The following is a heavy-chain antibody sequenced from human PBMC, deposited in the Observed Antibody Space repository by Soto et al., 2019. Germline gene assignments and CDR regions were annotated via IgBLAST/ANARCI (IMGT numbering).Heavy chain of an antibody. D-gene: IGHD3-3*01. V-gene: IGHV4-39*01. CDR3: ARHRADFWSGYGTMDV. Sequence: KPSETLSLTCTVSGGSISSSSYYWGWIRQPPGKGLEWIGSIYYSGSTYYNPSLKSRVTISVDTSKNQFSLKLSSVTAADTAVYYCARHRADFWSGYGTMDVWGQGTTVTVSS. CDR1: GGSISSSSYY. J-gene: IGHJ6*02. CDR2: IYYSGST.